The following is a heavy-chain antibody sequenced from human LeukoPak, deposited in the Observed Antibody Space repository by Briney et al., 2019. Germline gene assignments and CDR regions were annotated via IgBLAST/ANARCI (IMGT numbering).Heavy chain of an antibody. V-gene: IGHV4-4*07. D-gene: IGHD3-16*01. J-gene: IGHJ5*02. Sequence: PSETLSLTCTVSGGSISGYYWSWIRQPAGKGLEWIGRVYTSGSTNYNPSLKSRVTMSIDTSKNQLSLNLSSVTAADTAVYCCAKSPSGRGGYNWFDPWGQGTLVTVSS. CDR3: AKSPSGRGGYNWFDP. CDR1: GGSISGYY. CDR2: VYTSGST.